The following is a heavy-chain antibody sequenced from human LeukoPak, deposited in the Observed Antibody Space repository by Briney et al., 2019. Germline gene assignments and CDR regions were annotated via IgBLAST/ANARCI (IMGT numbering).Heavy chain of an antibody. CDR1: GGSISSYY. V-gene: IGHV4-59*01. D-gene: IGHD1-26*01. Sequence: SETLSLTCTVSGGSISSYYWSWIRQPPGKGLEWIGYIYYSGSTNYNPSLKSRVTISVDTSKNQFSLKLSSVTAADTAVYYCAREYSGSYFDYWGQGTLVTVSS. J-gene: IGHJ4*02. CDR2: IYYSGST. CDR3: AREYSGSYFDY.